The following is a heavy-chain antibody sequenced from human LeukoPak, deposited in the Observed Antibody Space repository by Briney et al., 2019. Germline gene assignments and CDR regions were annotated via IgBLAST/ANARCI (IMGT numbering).Heavy chain of an antibody. J-gene: IGHJ3*02. CDR3: ARDNEVGGTTDAFDS. CDR1: GGTISSYY. V-gene: IGHV4-4*07. CDR2: IYTSGST. Sequence: PSETLSLSCTVSGGTISSYYWSWIRQPAGKGLEWIGRIYTSGSTNYNPSLKSRVTMSVDTSRNQLSLKLSSVTAADTAVYYSARDNEVGGTTDAFDSWGQGTMVTVSS. D-gene: IGHD1-26*01.